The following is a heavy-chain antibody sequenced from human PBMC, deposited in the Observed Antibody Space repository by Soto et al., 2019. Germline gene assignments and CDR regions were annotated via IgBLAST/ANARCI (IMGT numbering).Heavy chain of an antibody. CDR2: IWYDGSNK. Sequence: LSCAASGFTFSSYGMHWVRQAPGKGLEWVEVIWYDGSNKYYADSVKGRFTISRDNCKNRLYLQMNSLRAEATPVYYCARDTSDSSGYYSDYWGQGTLVTVSS. D-gene: IGHD3-22*01. CDR3: ARDTSDSSGYYSDY. CDR1: GFTFSSYG. V-gene: IGHV3-33*01. J-gene: IGHJ4*02.